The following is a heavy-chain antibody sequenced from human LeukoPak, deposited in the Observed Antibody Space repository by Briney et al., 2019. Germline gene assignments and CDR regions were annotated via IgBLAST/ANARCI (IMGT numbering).Heavy chain of an antibody. D-gene: IGHD6-13*01. CDR2: VYSTGST. CDR1: GGSISFYY. CDR3: ARGIAAAPERVFDI. Sequence: PSETLSLTCTVSGGSISFYYWSWIRQPAGKGLEWIGRVYSTGSTDYNPSLKSRVTMSVDSSNIHFSLKMSSVTAADTALYYCARGIAAAPERVFDIWGQGTMVTVSS. J-gene: IGHJ3*02. V-gene: IGHV4-4*07.